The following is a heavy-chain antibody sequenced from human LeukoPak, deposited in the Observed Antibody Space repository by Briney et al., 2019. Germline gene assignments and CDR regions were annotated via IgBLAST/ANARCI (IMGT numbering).Heavy chain of an antibody. CDR1: GYSFSSYW. J-gene: IGHJ3*01. V-gene: IGHV5-51*01. D-gene: IGHD3-16*01. CDR3: ARATLSFSFGAFGV. CDR2: IYPSDSNT. Sequence: GESLKISCKGSGYSFSSYWIAWVRQMPGKGLEWMGIIYPSDSNTKYSPSFQGQVTISADKSIDTAYVQWNSLKASDTAMYYCARATLSFSFGAFGVWGQGAMVTVSS.